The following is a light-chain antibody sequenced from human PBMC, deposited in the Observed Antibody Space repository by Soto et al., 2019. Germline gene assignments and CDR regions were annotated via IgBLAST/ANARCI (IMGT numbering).Light chain of an antibody. Sequence: QSALTQPPSVSVAPGQTVTISCSGSSSNVGSNYVSWYQQLPGTAPKLLIYENNKRPSGIPDRFSGSKSGTSATLGITGLQTGDEADYYCGTWDNSLSGAVFGGGTQLTVL. CDR3: GTWDNSLSGAV. CDR1: SSNVGSNY. J-gene: IGLJ2*01. CDR2: ENN. V-gene: IGLV1-51*02.